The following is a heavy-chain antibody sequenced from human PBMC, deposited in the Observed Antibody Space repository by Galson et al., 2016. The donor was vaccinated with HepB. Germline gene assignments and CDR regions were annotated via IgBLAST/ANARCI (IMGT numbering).Heavy chain of an antibody. D-gene: IGHD3-10*01. CDR3: ARAPLYYYESGSYSYRPTIFGY. Sequence: SETLSLTCAVSGGSISSTHWWSWVRQPPGKGLEWIGEIYHSGSTNYNPSLKSRVTISVDKSKNQFSLRLSSVTAADTAVYYCARAPLYYYESGSYSYRPTIFGYWGQGTLVIVSS. V-gene: IGHV4-4*02. CDR1: GGSISSTHW. CDR2: IYHSGST. J-gene: IGHJ4*02.